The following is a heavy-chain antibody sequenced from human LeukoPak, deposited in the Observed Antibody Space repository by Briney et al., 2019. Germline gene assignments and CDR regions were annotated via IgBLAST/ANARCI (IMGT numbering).Heavy chain of an antibody. CDR1: GGSISSDY. V-gene: IGHV4-59*01. CDR2: IYYSGST. Sequence: SETLSLTCTVSGGSISSDYWNWIRQPPGKGLEWIGYIYYSGSTNYNPSLKSRVTISVDTSKNQFSLKLSSVTAADTAVYYCARGGYDILTGYWNWFDPWGQGTLVTVSS. CDR3: ARGGYDILTGYWNWFDP. D-gene: IGHD3-9*01. J-gene: IGHJ5*02.